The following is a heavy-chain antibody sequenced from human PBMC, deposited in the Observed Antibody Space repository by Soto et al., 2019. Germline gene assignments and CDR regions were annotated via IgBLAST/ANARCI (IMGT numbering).Heavy chain of an antibody. CDR1: GYTFTKYV. Sequence: ASVKVSCKASGYTFTKYVSHCVRQAPGQRLEWIGWINAGNGNKKYSQKLQVRAIITRDTSARTAYMELSILGSEDTAVYYCARGIDELVTIYDGMDVWGQGTTVTVSS. J-gene: IGHJ6*02. D-gene: IGHD3-16*02. CDR2: INAGNGNK. CDR3: ARGIDELVTIYDGMDV. V-gene: IGHV1-3*01.